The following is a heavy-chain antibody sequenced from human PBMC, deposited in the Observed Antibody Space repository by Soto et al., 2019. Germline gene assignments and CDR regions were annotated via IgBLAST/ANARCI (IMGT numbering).Heavy chain of an antibody. Sequence: EVQLVESGGGLVQPGGSLRLSCAASGFTFSSYWMHWVRQAPGKGLVWVSRINSDGSSTSYADSVKGRFTISRDNAKHTLYLQMNSLRAEDTAVYYCARDLGSYYASSGYYNVFIWVYYYYGMDVWGQGTTVTVSS. D-gene: IGHD3-22*01. CDR2: INSDGSST. CDR3: ARDLGSYYASSGYYNVFIWVYYYYGMDV. V-gene: IGHV3-74*01. J-gene: IGHJ6*02. CDR1: GFTFSSYW.